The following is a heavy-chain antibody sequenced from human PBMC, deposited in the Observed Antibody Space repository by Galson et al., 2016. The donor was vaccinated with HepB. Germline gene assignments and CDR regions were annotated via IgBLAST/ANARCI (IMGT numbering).Heavy chain of an antibody. CDR2: ISSHGGST. D-gene: IGHD3-10*01. Sequence: SLRLSCAGTGFTFSSFALHWVRQAPGRGLEYVSAISSHGGSTNYADSVKGRFTISRDNSNNTLYLQMSGLRVEDTALYYCVKGQRGVVKQWGQGTLVTVSS. J-gene: IGHJ4*02. CDR3: VKGQRGVVKQ. V-gene: IGHV3-64D*06. CDR1: GFTFSSFA.